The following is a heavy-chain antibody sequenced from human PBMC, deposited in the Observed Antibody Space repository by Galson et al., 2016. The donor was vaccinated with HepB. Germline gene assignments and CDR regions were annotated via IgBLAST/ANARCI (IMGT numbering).Heavy chain of an antibody. Sequence: SLRLSCAASGLSFSANAMHWVRQAPGKGLEWVATIAYDGSTEYYGDFALGRFTISKDNSKNTLYLQMNNLRTEGTGIYRRVRQVYGLGTYYTAPLDYWGQGTLVTVSS. CDR3: VRQVYGLGTYYTAPLDY. J-gene: IGHJ4*02. CDR1: GLSFSANA. V-gene: IGHV3-30-3*01. D-gene: IGHD3-10*01. CDR2: IAYDGSTE.